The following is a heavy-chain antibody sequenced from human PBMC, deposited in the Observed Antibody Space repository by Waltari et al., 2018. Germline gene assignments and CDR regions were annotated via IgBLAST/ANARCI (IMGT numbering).Heavy chain of an antibody. J-gene: IGHJ4*02. D-gene: IGHD6-13*01. CDR2: IYYSGST. Sequence: QLQLQESGPGLVKPSETLSLTCTVPGGSLSSSSYYLGWIRPPPGKGLEWSGGIYYSGSTYYNPSLKSRVTISVDTSKNQFSLKLSSVTAADTAVYYCARHYTAAGTGNDYWGQGTLVTVSS. CDR1: GGSLSSSSYY. CDR3: ARHYTAAGTGNDY. V-gene: IGHV4-39*01.